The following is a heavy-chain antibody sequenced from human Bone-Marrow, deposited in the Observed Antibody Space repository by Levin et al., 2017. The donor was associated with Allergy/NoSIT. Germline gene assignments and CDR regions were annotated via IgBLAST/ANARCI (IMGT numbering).Heavy chain of an antibody. J-gene: IGHJ6*02. D-gene: IGHD2-2*01. V-gene: IGHV5-51*01. Sequence: GESLKISCKGSGHTFSNYWIAWVRQMPGKGLEWMGIIYPDDSDTKYSPSFQGQVTFSADKSISTAYLQWNSLKASDTAMYYCARHDPGPYCSRTGCSKGPLLYYYYGLDVWGQGTTVTVSS. CDR2: IYPDDSDT. CDR1: GHTFSNYW. CDR3: ARHDPGPYCSRTGCSKGPLLYYYYGLDV.